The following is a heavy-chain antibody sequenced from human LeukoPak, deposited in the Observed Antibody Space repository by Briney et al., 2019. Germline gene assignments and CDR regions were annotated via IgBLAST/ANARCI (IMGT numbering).Heavy chain of an antibody. CDR1: GFTFSSYA. CDR2: ISYDGSNK. D-gene: IGHD6-19*01. V-gene: IGHV3-30*04. Sequence: GRSLRLSCAASGFTFSSYAMHWVRQAPGKGLEWVAVISYDGSNKYYADSVKGRFTISRDSSKNTLYLQMNSLRAEDTAVYYCAKDQAWSSGLDFWGQGTLVTVSS. J-gene: IGHJ4*02. CDR3: AKDQAWSSGLDF.